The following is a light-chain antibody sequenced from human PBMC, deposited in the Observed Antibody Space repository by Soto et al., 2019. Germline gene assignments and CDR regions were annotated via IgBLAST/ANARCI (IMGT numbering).Light chain of an antibody. CDR2: AAS. CDR1: QGINNY. J-gene: IGKJ4*01. CDR3: QQLNTYPFT. Sequence: DIQLTQSPSFLSASVGDRVTITCRASQGINNYLAWYQHKPGKAPKLLIYAASTLESGVPSSFSGSGSGTEFTLTISSLQPEDFATYYCQQLNTYPFTFGGGSKVEIK. V-gene: IGKV1-9*01.